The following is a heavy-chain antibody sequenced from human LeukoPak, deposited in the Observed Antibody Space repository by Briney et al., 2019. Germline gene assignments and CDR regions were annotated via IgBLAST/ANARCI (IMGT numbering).Heavy chain of an antibody. J-gene: IGHJ6*02. Sequence: SETLSLTCTVSGGSISSYYWSWIRQPPGKGLEWIGYIYYSGSTNYNPSLKSRVTMSVDTSKNQFSLKLSSVTAADTAVYYCARISPLVGYGIDVWGQGTTVTVSS. CDR3: ARISPLVGYGIDV. D-gene: IGHD3-10*01. V-gene: IGHV4-59*12. CDR1: GGSISSYY. CDR2: IYYSGST.